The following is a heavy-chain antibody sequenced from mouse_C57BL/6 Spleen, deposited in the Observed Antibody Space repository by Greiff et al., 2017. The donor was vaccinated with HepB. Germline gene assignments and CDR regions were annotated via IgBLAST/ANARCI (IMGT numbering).Heavy chain of an antibody. D-gene: IGHD3-2*02. CDR1: GYTFTSYW. CDR2: IHPNSGST. CDR3: AREGQLRLSWFAY. Sequence: QVQLQQPGAELVKPGASVKLSCKASGYTFTSYWMHWVKQRPGQGLEWIGMIHPNSGSTNYNEKFKSKATLTVDKSSSTAYMQLSSLTSEDSAVYYCAREGQLRLSWFAYWGQGTLVTVSA. V-gene: IGHV1-64*01. J-gene: IGHJ3*01.